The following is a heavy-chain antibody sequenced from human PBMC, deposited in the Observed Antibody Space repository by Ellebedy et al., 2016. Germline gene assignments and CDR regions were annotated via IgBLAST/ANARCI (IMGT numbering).Heavy chain of an antibody. CDR3: ARVYVPYPMLGRPTSYFRLDV. V-gene: IGHV4-30-4*01. Sequence: SETLSLXCTVSGGSIGGNDHYWFWIRQSPGKGPEWIGSIYWSRSTYYNPSLERRVSMSIDTSKNQFTLNLRSVTAADTAVFYCARVYVPYPMLGRPTSYFRLDVWGKGTTVIVSS. CDR2: IYWSRST. J-gene: IGHJ6*04. CDR1: GGSIGGNDHY. D-gene: IGHD2/OR15-2a*01.